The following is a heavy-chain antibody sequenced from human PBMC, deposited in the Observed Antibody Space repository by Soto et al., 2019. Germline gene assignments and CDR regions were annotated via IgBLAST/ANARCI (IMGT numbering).Heavy chain of an antibody. CDR3: ARDGPSRSAKD. CDR1: GFTFTSHA. D-gene: IGHD3-16*02. Sequence: GGSLRLSCAASGFTFTSHAMSWVRQAPGKGLEWVSGINTGGNTHYSDSVKGRFTISRDSSKNIVYLRMNSLRVEDTALYYCARDGPSRSAKDWGQGTLVTVSS. J-gene: IGHJ4*02. CDR2: INTGGNT. V-gene: IGHV3-53*01.